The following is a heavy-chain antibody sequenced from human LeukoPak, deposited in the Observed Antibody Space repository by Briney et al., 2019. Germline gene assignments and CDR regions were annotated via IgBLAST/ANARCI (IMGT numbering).Heavy chain of an antibody. Sequence: GVSGRVSCKASGYTVTRYYMHWVRQAPGQGLEWMGIINPSGGSTSYAQKFQGRVTMTRDTSTSTVYMELSSLRSEDTAVYYCARAGTIAAAANFDYWGQGTLVTVSS. V-gene: IGHV1-46*01. J-gene: IGHJ4*02. D-gene: IGHD6-13*01. CDR1: GYTVTRYY. CDR2: INPSGGST. CDR3: ARAGTIAAAANFDY.